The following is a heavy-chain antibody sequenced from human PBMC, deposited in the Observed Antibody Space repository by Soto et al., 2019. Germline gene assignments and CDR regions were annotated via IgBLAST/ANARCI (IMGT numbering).Heavy chain of an antibody. D-gene: IGHD6-13*01. J-gene: IGHJ5*02. CDR3: AKAYSNSWPNDWFDP. V-gene: IGHV3-23*01. CDR1: GFTFSSYA. CDR2: ITCSGAGS. Sequence: EVQLLESGGGWLQPGGSLRLSCAASGFTFSSYAMNWVRQAPGKGLEWVSGITCSGAGSYYSDSVKGRFTISRDNSKNTLYLQMNSLRAEDTAVYYCAKAYSNSWPNDWFDPWGQGTLVTVSS.